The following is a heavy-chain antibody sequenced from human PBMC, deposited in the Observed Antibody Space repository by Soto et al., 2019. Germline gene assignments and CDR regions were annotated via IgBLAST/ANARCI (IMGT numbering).Heavy chain of an antibody. CDR3: ARGRHILTGYYRPLHNRLAP. D-gene: IGHD3-9*01. Sequence: SETLSLTCTVSGGSISGYYWSWIRQPPGKGLDWIGYMYNTGSTVYNPSFKSRVTISVDTSKNQFSLKLSSVTAADTAVYYCARGRHILTGYYRPLHNRLAPWGQGTLVTVSS. J-gene: IGHJ5*02. CDR1: GGSISGYY. CDR2: MYNTGST. V-gene: IGHV4-59*12.